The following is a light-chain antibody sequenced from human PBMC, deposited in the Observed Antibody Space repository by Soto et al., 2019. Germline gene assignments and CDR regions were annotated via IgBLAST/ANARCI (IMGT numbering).Light chain of an antibody. CDR2: HAS. CDR1: LGISNY. CDR3: QQYNSYS. Sequence: IQMSQSPSSLSASVGDRVTITCRASLGISNYLAWYQQKPRTAPKVLIYHASNLQSGVPSRFSGSGSGTEFTLTISSLQPDDFATYYCQQYNSYSFGQGTKVDIK. J-gene: IGKJ1*01. V-gene: IGKV1-16*01.